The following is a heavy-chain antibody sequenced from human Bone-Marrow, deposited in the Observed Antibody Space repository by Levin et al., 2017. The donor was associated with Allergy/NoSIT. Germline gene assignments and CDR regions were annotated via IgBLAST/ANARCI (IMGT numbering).Heavy chain of an antibody. CDR1: GFTISNNY. J-gene: IGHJ4*02. CDR2: IYSFGST. V-gene: IGHV3-66*04. CDR3: ARLDFNYGSYY. Sequence: GESLKISCVVSGFTISNNYMSWVRQASGKGLEWVAVIYSFGSTNYADSVKGRFTISRANSENTLYLQMNSLSAEDTAIYYCARLDFNYGSYYWGQGTLVTVSS. D-gene: IGHD3-10*01.